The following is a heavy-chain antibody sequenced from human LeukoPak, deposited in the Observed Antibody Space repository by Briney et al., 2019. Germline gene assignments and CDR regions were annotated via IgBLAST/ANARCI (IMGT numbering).Heavy chain of an antibody. CDR2: IYHSGST. Sequence: SETLSLTCTVSGGSISSYYWSWIRQPPGKGLEWIGSIYHSGSTYYNPSLKSRVTISVDTSKNQFSLKLGSATAADTAVYYCARLRNSSGHFYFYYFDYWGQGTLVTVSS. D-gene: IGHD3-22*01. V-gene: IGHV4-59*08. CDR3: ARLRNSSGHFYFYYFDY. CDR1: GGSISSYY. J-gene: IGHJ4*02.